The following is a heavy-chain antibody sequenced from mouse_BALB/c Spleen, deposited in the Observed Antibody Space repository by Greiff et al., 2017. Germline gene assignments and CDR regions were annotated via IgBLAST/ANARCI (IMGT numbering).Heavy chain of an antibody. CDR2: INPGSGGT. V-gene: IGHV1-54*01. CDR3: ARDLDGYPWFAY. CDR1: GYAFTNYL. Sequence: VQLQQSGAELVRPGTSVKVSCKASGYAFTNYLIEWVKQRPGQGLEWIGVINPGSGGTNYNEKFKGKATLTADKSSSTAYMQLSSLTSDDSAVYFCARDLDGYPWFAYWGQGTLVTVSA. J-gene: IGHJ3*01. D-gene: IGHD2-3*01.